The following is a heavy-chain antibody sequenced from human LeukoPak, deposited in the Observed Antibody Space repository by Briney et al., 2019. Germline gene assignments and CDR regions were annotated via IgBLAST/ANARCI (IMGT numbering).Heavy chain of an antibody. V-gene: IGHV1-8*01. Sequence: ASVKVSCKASGYTFTSYDINWVRQATGQGLEWMGWMNPNSGNTGYAQKFQGRVTITRNTSISTAYMELSSLRSEDTAVYYCARPYYDFWSGYSDAFDIWGQGTMVTVSS. CDR1: GYTFTSYD. D-gene: IGHD3-3*01. CDR2: MNPNSGNT. CDR3: ARPYYDFWSGYSDAFDI. J-gene: IGHJ3*02.